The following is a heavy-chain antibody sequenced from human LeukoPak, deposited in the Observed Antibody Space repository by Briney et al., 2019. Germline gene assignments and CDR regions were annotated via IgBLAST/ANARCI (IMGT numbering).Heavy chain of an antibody. CDR3: TVNYYDSSGYFD. CDR1: GFTFSSYA. D-gene: IGHD3-22*01. V-gene: IGHV3-23*01. J-gene: IGHJ4*02. Sequence: GSLRLSCAASGFTFSSYAMSWVRQAPGKGLEWVSAISGSGGSTYYADSVKGRFTISRDNSKNTLYLQMNSLGAEDTAVYYCTVNYYDSSGYFDWGQGTLVTVSS. CDR2: ISGSGGST.